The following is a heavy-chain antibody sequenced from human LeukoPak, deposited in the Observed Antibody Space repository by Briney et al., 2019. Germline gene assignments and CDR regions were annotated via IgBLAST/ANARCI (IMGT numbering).Heavy chain of an antibody. V-gene: IGHV4-59*01. Sequence: SETLSLTCTVSGGSISSYYWSWIRQPPGKGLEWIGYIYYSGSTNYNPSLKSRVTISVDTFKNQFSLKLSSVTAADTAVYYCAGGYANHDAFDIWGQGTMVTVSS. CDR2: IYYSGST. CDR1: GGSISSYY. J-gene: IGHJ3*02. CDR3: AGGYANHDAFDI. D-gene: IGHD1-1*01.